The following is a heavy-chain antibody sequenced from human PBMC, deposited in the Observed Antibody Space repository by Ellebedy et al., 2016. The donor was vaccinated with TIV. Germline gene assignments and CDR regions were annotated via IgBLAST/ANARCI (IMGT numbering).Heavy chain of an antibody. Sequence: GGSLRLSXAASGFTFSSYAMSWVRQAPGKGLEWVSAISGSGGSTYYADSVKGRFTIPRDNSKNTLYLQMNSLRAEDTAVYYCARAGNYGGATTFYYMDVWGKGTTVTVSS. D-gene: IGHD1-26*01. CDR1: GFTFSSYA. V-gene: IGHV3-23*01. CDR3: ARAGNYGGATTFYYMDV. CDR2: ISGSGGST. J-gene: IGHJ6*03.